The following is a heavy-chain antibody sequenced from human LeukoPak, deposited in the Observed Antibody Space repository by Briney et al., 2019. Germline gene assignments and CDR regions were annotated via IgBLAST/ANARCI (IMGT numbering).Heavy chain of an antibody. V-gene: IGHV3-9*01. Sequence: GGSLRLSCAASGFTFDDYAMHWVRHAPGKGLEWVSRISWNSGSIGYADSVKGRFTISRDNAKNSLYLQMNSLRAEDTALYYCAKDIGVAARNLGYYFDYWGQGTLVTVSS. CDR2: ISWNSGSI. CDR3: AKDIGVAARNLGYYFDY. D-gene: IGHD6-6*01. CDR1: GFTFDDYA. J-gene: IGHJ4*02.